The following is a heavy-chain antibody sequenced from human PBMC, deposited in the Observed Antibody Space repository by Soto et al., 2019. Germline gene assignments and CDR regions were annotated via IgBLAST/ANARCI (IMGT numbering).Heavy chain of an antibody. CDR3: SRGIAAAVTIYYYYGMDV. CDR1: GYTFTGYY. D-gene: IGHD6-13*01. Sequence: QVQLVQSGAEVKKPGASVKVSCKASGYTFTGYYMHWVRQAPGQVLEWMGWINPNSGGTIYAQKFQGWVTMTRDTFSSTDYMELSRLRSDDTAVYYCSRGIAAAVTIYYYYGMDVWGQGTTVTVSS. J-gene: IGHJ6*02. CDR2: INPNSGGT. V-gene: IGHV1-2*04.